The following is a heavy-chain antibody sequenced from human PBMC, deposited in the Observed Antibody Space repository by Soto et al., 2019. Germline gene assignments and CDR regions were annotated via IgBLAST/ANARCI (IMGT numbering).Heavy chain of an antibody. Sequence: SETLSLTCTVSGGSISSYYWSWIRQPPGKGLEWIGYIYYSGSTNYNPSLKSRVTISVDTSKNQFSLKLSSVTAADTAVYYCARGGVTHSRLPFDYWGQGTLVTVSS. CDR3: ARGGVTHSRLPFDY. J-gene: IGHJ4*02. CDR1: GGSISSYY. V-gene: IGHV4-59*01. D-gene: IGHD2-21*02. CDR2: IYYSGST.